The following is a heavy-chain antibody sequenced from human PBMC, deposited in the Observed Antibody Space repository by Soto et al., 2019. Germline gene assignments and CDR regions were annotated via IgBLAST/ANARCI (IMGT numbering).Heavy chain of an antibody. Sequence: GESLKISFKGPGYSFTSYWISWVRQMPGKGLEWMGRIDPSDSYTNYSPSFQGHVTISADKSISTAYLQWSSLKASDTAMYYCARKDIVVVPAARGVVYYYYGMDVWGQGTTGTVS. CDR1: GYSFTSYW. V-gene: IGHV5-10-1*01. J-gene: IGHJ6*02. D-gene: IGHD2-2*01. CDR3: ARKDIVVVPAARGVVYYYYGMDV. CDR2: IDPSDSYT.